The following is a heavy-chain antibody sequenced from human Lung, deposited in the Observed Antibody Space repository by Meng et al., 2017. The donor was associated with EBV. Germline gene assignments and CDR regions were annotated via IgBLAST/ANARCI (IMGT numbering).Heavy chain of an antibody. CDR3: ARGAYSGYDSPLDY. CDR1: GFTFSSYG. Sequence: VELVECGGGVVQAGRPLRLSCAASGFTFSSYGMHWVRQAPGKGLEWVAVIWYDGSNKYYADSVKGRFTISRDNSKNTLYLQMNSLRAEDTAVYYCARGAYSGYDSPLDYWGQGTLVTVSS. D-gene: IGHD5-12*01. V-gene: IGHV3-30*19. CDR2: IWYDGSNK. J-gene: IGHJ4*02.